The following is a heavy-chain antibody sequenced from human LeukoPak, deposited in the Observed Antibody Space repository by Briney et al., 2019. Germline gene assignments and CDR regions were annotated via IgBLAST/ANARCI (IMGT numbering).Heavy chain of an antibody. CDR2: ISGSGGST. CDR3: AKDPSRDSPNWFDP. V-gene: IGHV3-23*01. D-gene: IGHD3-22*01. Sequence: GGSLRLSCAASGFTFGNFWVSWVRQAPGKGLEWVSAISGSGGSTYYADSVKGRFTISRDDSKNTLYLQMSSLRAEDTAVYYCAKDPSRDSPNWFDPRGQGTLVTVSS. J-gene: IGHJ5*02. CDR1: GFTFGNFW.